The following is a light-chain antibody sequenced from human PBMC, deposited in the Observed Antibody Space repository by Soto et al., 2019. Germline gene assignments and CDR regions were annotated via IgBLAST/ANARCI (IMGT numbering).Light chain of an antibody. CDR2: RND. Sequence: QSVLIQPPSASGTPGQRVTISCSGSSSNIGSNYVYWFQQLPGTAPKLLVYRNDQRPYGVPDRFSGSKSGTSASLAISRLRSEDEAEYFCSTWDDSLSGIIFGGGTKLTVL. CDR1: SSNIGSNY. J-gene: IGLJ2*01. V-gene: IGLV1-47*01. CDR3: STWDDSLSGII.